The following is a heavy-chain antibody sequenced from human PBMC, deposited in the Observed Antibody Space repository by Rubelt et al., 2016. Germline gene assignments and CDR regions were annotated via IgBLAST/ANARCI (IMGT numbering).Heavy chain of an antibody. CDR1: GFTFDDYA. V-gene: IGHV3-9*01. D-gene: IGHD4-23*01. CDR2: ISWNSGSI. CDR3: AKDGGYGGNSKTHDAFDI. Sequence: EVQLVESGGGLVQPGRSLRLSCAASGFTFDDYAMHWVRQAPGKGLEWVSGISWNSGSIGYADSVKGRFTISRDNAKNSLYLQMNSLRAEDTALYYCAKDGGYGGNSKTHDAFDIWGQGTMVTVSS. J-gene: IGHJ3*02.